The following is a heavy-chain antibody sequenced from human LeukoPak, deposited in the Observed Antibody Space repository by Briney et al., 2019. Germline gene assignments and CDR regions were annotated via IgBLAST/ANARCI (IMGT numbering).Heavy chain of an antibody. V-gene: IGHV4-34*01. CDR2: INHSGST. CDR1: GGSFSGYY. D-gene: IGHD6-19*01. J-gene: IGHJ2*01. CDR3: ARVLEGSSGQHWYFDL. Sequence: KPSETLSLTCAVYGGSFSGYYWSWIRQPPGKGLEWIGEINHSGSTNYNPSLKSRVTISVDTSKNQFSLRLSSVTAADTAVYYCARVLEGSSGQHWYFDLWGRGPLVTVSS.